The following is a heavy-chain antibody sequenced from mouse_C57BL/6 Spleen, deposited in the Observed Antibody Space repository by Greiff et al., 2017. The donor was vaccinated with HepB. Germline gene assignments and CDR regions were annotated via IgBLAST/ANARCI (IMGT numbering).Heavy chain of an antibody. D-gene: IGHD1-1*01. J-gene: IGHJ1*03. V-gene: IGHV1-72*01. CDR2: IDPNSGGT. CDR1: TSYW. CDR3: ARGAIYYYGSSYVEYFDV. Sequence: QVQLQQSGAELVKPGASVKLSFTSYWMHWVKQRPGRGLEWIGRIDPNSGGTKYNEKFKSKATLTVDKPSSTAYMQLSSLTSEDSAVYYCARGAIYYYGSSYVEYFDVWGTGTTVTVSS.